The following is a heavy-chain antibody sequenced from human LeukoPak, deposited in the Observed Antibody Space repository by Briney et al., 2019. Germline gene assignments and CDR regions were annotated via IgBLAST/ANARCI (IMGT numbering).Heavy chain of an antibody. V-gene: IGHV4-59*01. CDR2: IYYSGST. J-gene: IGHJ4*02. CDR3: ARDYCTTTRCYPNYFDY. D-gene: IGHD2-2*01. Sequence: SETLSLTCTVSGDSISSYHWSWIRQPPGKGLEWIGYIYYSGSTNYNPSLKSRVTISVDTSKNQFSLKLTSVTAADTAEYYCARDYCTTTRCYPNYFDYWGQGTLVTVSS. CDR1: GDSISSYH.